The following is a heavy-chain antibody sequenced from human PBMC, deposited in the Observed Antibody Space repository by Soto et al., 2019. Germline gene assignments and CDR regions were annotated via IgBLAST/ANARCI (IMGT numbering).Heavy chain of an antibody. J-gene: IGHJ5*02. Sequence: QVQLVQSGAEVKKPGSSVKVSCKASGGTFSSYAISWVRQAPGQGLEWMGGIIPSFGTANYAQKFQGRVTITADESTSTAYMELSSLRSEDTAVYYCARERVTFGGVIVGGWFDPWGQGTLVTVSS. CDR1: GGTFSSYA. V-gene: IGHV1-69*01. CDR2: IIPSFGTA. D-gene: IGHD3-16*02. CDR3: ARERVTFGGVIVGGWFDP.